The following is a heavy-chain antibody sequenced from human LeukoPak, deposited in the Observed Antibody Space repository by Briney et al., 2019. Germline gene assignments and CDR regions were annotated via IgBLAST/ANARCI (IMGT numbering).Heavy chain of an antibody. Sequence: PGGSLRLSCAASGFTFSSYNMNWVRQAPGKGLEWVSAISGSGGSAYYADSVKGRFTISRDNSKNTLYLQMNSLRAEDTAVYYCASYYYYDSSGYYGLRDYWGQGTLVTVSS. CDR2: ISGSGGSA. CDR1: GFTFSSYN. V-gene: IGHV3-23*01. J-gene: IGHJ4*02. D-gene: IGHD3-22*01. CDR3: ASYYYYDSSGYYGLRDY.